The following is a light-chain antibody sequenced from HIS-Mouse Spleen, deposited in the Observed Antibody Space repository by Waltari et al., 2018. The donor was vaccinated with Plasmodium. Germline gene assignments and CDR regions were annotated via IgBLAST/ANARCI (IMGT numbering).Light chain of an antibody. J-gene: IGKJ1*01. V-gene: IGKV1-39*01. CDR3: QQSYSTWT. Sequence: DIQMTQSPSSLSASVGDRVTITCRASQSISSYLNWYQQKPGKAPNLLIYGASSLQSGVPSRFSGSGSGTDFTLTISSLQPEDFATYYCQQSYSTWTFGQGTKVEIK. CDR1: QSISSY. CDR2: GAS.